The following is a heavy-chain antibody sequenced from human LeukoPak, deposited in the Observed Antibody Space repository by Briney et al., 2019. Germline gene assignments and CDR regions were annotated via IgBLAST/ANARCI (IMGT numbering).Heavy chain of an antibody. Sequence: GESLKISCKGSGFTFTKYWIGWVRPMPGKGLEWMGIMYLGDSETRYSPSFRGQVTISADKSISTVFLQWSSLKASDTAMYYCVRHEGSVSGWPFDYWGQGTLVTVSS. J-gene: IGHJ4*02. CDR1: GFTFTKYW. V-gene: IGHV5-51*01. CDR3: VRHEGSVSGWPFDY. CDR2: MYLGDSET. D-gene: IGHD6-19*01.